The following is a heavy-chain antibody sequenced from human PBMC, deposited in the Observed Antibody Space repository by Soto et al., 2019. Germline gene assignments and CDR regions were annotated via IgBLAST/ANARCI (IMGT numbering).Heavy chain of an antibody. V-gene: IGHV4-34*01. CDR2: INHSGST. D-gene: IGHD3-10*01. J-gene: IGHJ6*03. Sequence: PSETLSLTCAVYGGSFSGYYWSWIRQPPGKGLEWIGEINHSGSTNYNPSLKSRVTISVDTSKNQFSLKLSSVTAADTAVYYCERVLRYGYYGSGSPYYMDVWGKGTTVTVS. CDR1: GGSFSGYY. CDR3: ERVLRYGYYGSGSPYYMDV.